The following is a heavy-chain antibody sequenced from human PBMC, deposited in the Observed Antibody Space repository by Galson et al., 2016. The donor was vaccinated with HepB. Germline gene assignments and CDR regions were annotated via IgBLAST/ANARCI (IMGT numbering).Heavy chain of an antibody. V-gene: IGHV3-33*01. D-gene: IGHD1-1*01. J-gene: IGHJ4*02. CDR1: GFTFSNFG. CDR3: ARESSGTTLGALDY. CDR2: IWDDGTDK. Sequence: SLRLSCAASGFTFSNFGMHWVRQAPGKGLEWVAVIWDDGTDKYCLGSVKGRFTISRDNSRKTLYLQMNSLRAEDTAVYYCARESSGTTLGALDYWGQGTLVTVYS.